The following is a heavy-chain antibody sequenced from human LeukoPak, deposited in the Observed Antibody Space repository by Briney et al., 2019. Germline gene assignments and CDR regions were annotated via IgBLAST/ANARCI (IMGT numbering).Heavy chain of an antibody. CDR1: GYTFTSYY. J-gene: IGHJ4*02. CDR3: ARDCPLRSGGSCYLP. Sequence: GASVKVSCKASGYTFTSYYMHWVRQAPGQGLEWMGIINPSGGRTSYAQKFQGRVTMTRDTSTSTVYMELSSLRSEDTAVYYCARDCPLRSGGSCYLPWGQGTLVTVSS. CDR2: INPSGGRT. V-gene: IGHV1-46*01. D-gene: IGHD2-15*01.